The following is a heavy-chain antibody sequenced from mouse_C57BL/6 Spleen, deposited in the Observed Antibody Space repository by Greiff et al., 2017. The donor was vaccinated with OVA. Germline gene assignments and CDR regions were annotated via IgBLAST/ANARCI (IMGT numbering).Heavy chain of an antibody. CDR1: GYAFSSSW. Sequence: QVQLQQSGPELVKPGASVKISCKASGYAFSSSWMNWVKQRPGKGLEWIGRIYPGDGDTNYNGKFKGKATLTADKSSSTAYMQLSSLTSEDSAVYFCARRGSFYAVDYWGQGTSVTVSS. CDR3: ARRGSFYAVDY. V-gene: IGHV1-82*01. CDR2: IYPGDGDT. J-gene: IGHJ4*01.